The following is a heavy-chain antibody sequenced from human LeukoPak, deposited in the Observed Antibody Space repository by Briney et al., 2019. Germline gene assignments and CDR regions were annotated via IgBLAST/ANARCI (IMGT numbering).Heavy chain of an antibody. CDR1: GITLSGYW. CDR3: TRSLMD. D-gene: IGHD3-16*01. Sequence: GGSLRLPCAASGITLSGYWMHRVRQAPGKGLVWVSRINFDGSDTSYADFVKGRFTISRDNAKNTLFLQMNSLRAEDTAVYYCTRSLMDWGQGIRVTVSS. CDR2: INFDGSDT. J-gene: IGHJ4*02. V-gene: IGHV3-74*01.